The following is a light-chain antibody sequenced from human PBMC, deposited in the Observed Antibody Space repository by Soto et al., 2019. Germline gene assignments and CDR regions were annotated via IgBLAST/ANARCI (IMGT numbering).Light chain of an antibody. CDR1: SSNIGSNA. J-gene: IGLJ3*02. CDR2: SND. CDR3: AAWDDSLNGPV. Sequence: QLVLTQPPSASGTPGQRVTMSCSGGSSNIGSNAVDWYQQLPGTAPSLLIYSNDERPSGVPDRFSGSKSGTSASLAISGLQSDDEGDYYCAAWDDSLNGPVFGGGTKVTVL. V-gene: IGLV1-44*01.